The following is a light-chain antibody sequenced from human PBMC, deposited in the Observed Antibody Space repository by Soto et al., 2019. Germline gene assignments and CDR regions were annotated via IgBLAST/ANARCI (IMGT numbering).Light chain of an antibody. CDR1: QGISSY. J-gene: IGKJ5*01. V-gene: IGKV1-9*01. Sequence: DIQLTQAPSFLSASAGDRVTITCRASQGISSYLAWYQQKPGKAPNLLIYAASTLQSGVPSRFSGNGSETEFTLTISSLQPEDFATYYCQQFNSYPQTFGQGRRLEIK. CDR2: AAS. CDR3: QQFNSYPQT.